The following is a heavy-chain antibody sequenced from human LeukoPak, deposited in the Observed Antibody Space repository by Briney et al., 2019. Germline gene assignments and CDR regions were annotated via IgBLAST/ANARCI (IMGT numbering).Heavy chain of an antibody. D-gene: IGHD3-10*01. V-gene: IGHV4-34*01. CDR2: INHSGNT. J-gene: IGHJ4*02. CDR3: ARAGTMVRGVTLDY. Sequence: PSETLSLTCAVYGGSFSGYYWSWIRQPPGKGLEWIGEINHSGNTNYNPSLKSRVTISVDTSKNQFSLKLSSVTAADTAVYYCARAGTMVRGVTLDYWGQGTLVTVSS. CDR1: GGSFSGYY.